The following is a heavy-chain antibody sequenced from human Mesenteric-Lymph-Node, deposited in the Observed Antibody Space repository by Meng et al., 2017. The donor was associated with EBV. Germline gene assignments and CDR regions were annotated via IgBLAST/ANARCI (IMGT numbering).Heavy chain of an antibody. CDR1: GGSFRSYY. Sequence: QVQLQEGGAGLLKPSETLFLTSTVYGGSFRSYYWSWVRQPPGKGLEWIGEINHNGIANYNPSLKSRVTISLDMSKNQFSLKLTSVTAADTAVYYCARARVDVLRKLDWSYVGLDVWGQGTTVTVSS. V-gene: IGHV4-34*01. D-gene: IGHD3-9*01. CDR3: ARARVDVLRKLDWSYVGLDV. J-gene: IGHJ6*02. CDR2: INHNGIA.